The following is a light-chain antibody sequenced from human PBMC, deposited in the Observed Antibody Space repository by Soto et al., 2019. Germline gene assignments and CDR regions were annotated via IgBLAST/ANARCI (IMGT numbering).Light chain of an antibody. V-gene: IGKV3-20*01. Sequence: EIVLTQSPGTLSLSPGERATLSCRASQRVSSSSLVWYQQKPGQAPRLLIYGPSSRDTSIPERFSGSGSGTHFTLIISRRESEDFAVYYCQKNGSSPLTFGGGTKVEIK. J-gene: IGKJ4*01. CDR2: GPS. CDR3: QKNGSSPLT. CDR1: QRVSSSS.